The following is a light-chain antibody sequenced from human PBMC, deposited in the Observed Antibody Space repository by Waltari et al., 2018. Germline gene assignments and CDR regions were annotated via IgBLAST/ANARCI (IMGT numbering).Light chain of an antibody. CDR1: QSVDSY. J-gene: IGKJ5*01. Sequence: EIVLTQSPATLSLSPGERATLTCRASQSVDSYLHWYQQKPGQTPRLLVYGASNRATGIPARFSGSGSGTDFTLTIGSLESEDFAVYYCHQRNNWPITFGQGTRLEIK. CDR3: HQRNNWPIT. CDR2: GAS. V-gene: IGKV3-11*01.